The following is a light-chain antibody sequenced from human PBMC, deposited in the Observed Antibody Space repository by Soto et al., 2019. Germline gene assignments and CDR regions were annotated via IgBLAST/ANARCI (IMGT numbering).Light chain of an antibody. CDR2: GNS. CDR1: SSNIGAGYD. J-gene: IGLJ2*01. CDR3: QSHDSSLSGHVV. Sequence: QSVLTQPPSVSGAPGQRVTISCTGSSSNIGAGYDVHWYQQLPGTAPKLLICGNSNRPSGVPDRFSGSKSGTSASLAITGLQAEDEADYYCQSHDSSLSGHVVFGGGTKVTVL. V-gene: IGLV1-40*01.